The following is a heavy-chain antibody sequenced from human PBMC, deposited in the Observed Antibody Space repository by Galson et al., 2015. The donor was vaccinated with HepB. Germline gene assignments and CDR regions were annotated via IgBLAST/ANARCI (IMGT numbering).Heavy chain of an antibody. Sequence: SLRLSCAASGFPFRSYSMHWVRQAPGKGLERVGVIWFDESTKSYADSVQGRFTISRDNSNSTLFLHMSNLRADDTAVYYCARDLNGGNFVDHWGQGTLVTVSS. CDR2: IWFDESTK. D-gene: IGHD4-23*01. V-gene: IGHV3-33*08. CDR3: ARDLNGGNFVDH. J-gene: IGHJ4*02. CDR1: GFPFRSYS.